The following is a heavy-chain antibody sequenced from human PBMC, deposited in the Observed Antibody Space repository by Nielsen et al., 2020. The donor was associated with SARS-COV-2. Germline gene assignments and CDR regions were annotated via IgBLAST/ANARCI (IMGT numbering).Heavy chain of an antibody. CDR1: GGSVNTHAW. Sequence: SETLSLTCAVFGGSVNTHAWWSWVRQAPGQGLEWIGEVYHSGATNYNPSLRSRVTISVDTSKNQFSLKLSSVTAADTAVYYCARGVLGDYYYYMDVWGKGTTVTVSS. CDR2: VYHSGAT. V-gene: IGHV4-4*02. CDR3: ARGVLGDYYYYMDV. J-gene: IGHJ6*03.